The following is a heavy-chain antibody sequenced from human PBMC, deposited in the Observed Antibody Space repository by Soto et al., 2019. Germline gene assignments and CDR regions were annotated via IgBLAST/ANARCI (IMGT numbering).Heavy chain of an antibody. V-gene: IGHV4-39*01. J-gene: IGHJ4*02. CDR3: ARRARNYYGSGKKPMV. CDR1: GGSISSSSYY. CDR2: IYYSGST. Sequence: QLQLQESGPGLVKPSETLSLTCTVSGGSISSSSYYWGWIRQPPGKGLEWIGSIYYSGSTYYNPSLKSRVTISVDTSKNQFSLKLSSVTAADTAVYYCARRARNYYGSGKKPMVWGQGTLVTVSS. D-gene: IGHD3-10*01.